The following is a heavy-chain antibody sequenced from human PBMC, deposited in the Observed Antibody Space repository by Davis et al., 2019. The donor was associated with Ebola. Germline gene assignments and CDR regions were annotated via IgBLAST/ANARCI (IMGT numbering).Heavy chain of an antibody. CDR1: GGSFSGYY. CDR3: ARGLWVVPAALCWFDP. J-gene: IGHJ5*02. Sequence: PSETLSLTCAVYGGSFSGYYWSWIRQPPGKGLEWIGEINHSGSTNYNPSLKSRVTISVDTSKNQFSLKLSSVTAADTAVYYCARGLWVVPAALCWFDPWGQGTLVTVSS. CDR2: INHSGST. V-gene: IGHV4-34*01. D-gene: IGHD2-2*01.